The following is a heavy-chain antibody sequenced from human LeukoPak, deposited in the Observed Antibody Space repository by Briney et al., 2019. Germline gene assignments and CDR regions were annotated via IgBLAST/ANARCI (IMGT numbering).Heavy chain of an antibody. CDR2: IYWDDDK. Sequence: SGPTLVKPTQTLTLTCAFSGFSITSDGVSVGWIRQPPGRALEWLAFIYWDDDKRYSPSLKNRLTITKDTSKNQVVLTLTNVDPVDTATYFCAHKPALHGSQFNYFDYWGQGSLVTVSS. J-gene: IGHJ4*02. V-gene: IGHV2-5*02. CDR3: AHKPALHGSQFNYFDY. CDR1: GFSITSDGVS. D-gene: IGHD3-10*01.